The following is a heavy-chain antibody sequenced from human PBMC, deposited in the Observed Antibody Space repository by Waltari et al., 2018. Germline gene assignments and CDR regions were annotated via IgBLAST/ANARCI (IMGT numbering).Heavy chain of an antibody. D-gene: IGHD2-21*02. V-gene: IGHV3-53*01. CDR3: AGDVTGYYYFDL. CDR2: ISREGT. Sequence: EVQLVESGGGLIQPGGSLRLSCAASGFTVSTTYMNWVRQAPGHGLECVSVISREGTHYADSVKGRFTISRDNSKNTVYLQMNTLRAEDTALYYCAGDVTGYYYFDLWGRGTLVTVSS. J-gene: IGHJ2*01. CDR1: GFTVSTTY.